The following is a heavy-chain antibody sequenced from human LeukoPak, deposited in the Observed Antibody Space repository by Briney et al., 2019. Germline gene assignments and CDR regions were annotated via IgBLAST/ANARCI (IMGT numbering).Heavy chain of an antibody. V-gene: IGHV3-23*01. J-gene: IGHJ6*02. Sequence: PGGSLRLSCAASGFTFSNYAMSWVRQAPXKXLEWVSAISGSGGSTYYADSVKGRFTISRDNSKNTLYLQMNSLRAEDTAVYYCAKEGDYGDYLRYYYGMDVWGQGTTVTVSS. CDR1: GFTFSNYA. CDR2: ISGSGGST. CDR3: AKEGDYGDYLRYYYGMDV. D-gene: IGHD4-17*01.